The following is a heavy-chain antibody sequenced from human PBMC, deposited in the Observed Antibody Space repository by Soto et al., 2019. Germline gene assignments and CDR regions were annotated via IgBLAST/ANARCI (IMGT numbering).Heavy chain of an antibody. CDR3: ANYGEYYYYYMDV. CDR2: IYYSGST. Sequence: SETLSLTCTVSGGSISSSSYYWGWIRQPPGKGLEWIGSIYYSGSTYYNPSLKSRVTISVDTSKNQFSLKLSSVTAADTAVYYCANYGEYYYYYMDVWGKGTTVTVSS. CDR1: GGSISSSSYY. D-gene: IGHD3-10*01. J-gene: IGHJ6*03. V-gene: IGHV4-39*01.